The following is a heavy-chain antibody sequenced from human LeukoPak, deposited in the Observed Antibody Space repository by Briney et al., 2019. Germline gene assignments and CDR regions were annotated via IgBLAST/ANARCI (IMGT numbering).Heavy chain of an antibody. V-gene: IGHV4-59*01. CDR1: GDSISTNY. J-gene: IGHJ3*02. CDR2: IFSSGAT. Sequence: SETLSLTCTVSGDSISTNYWTWVRQPPGKGLDWIGYIFSSGATYYSPSLNGRAILSMDRSKNQFSLRLDSVTSADTAVYYCARAKRVLSRLDIWGQGTLVAVSS. CDR3: ARAKRVLSRLDI. D-gene: IGHD6-6*01.